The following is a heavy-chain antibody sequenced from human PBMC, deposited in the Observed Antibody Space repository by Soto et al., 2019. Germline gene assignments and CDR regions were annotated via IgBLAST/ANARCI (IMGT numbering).Heavy chain of an antibody. CDR3: ARDGSRAMYDY. CDR1: GFTFSSYG. D-gene: IGHD5-18*01. CDR2: IWYDGSNK. Sequence: GGSLRLSCAASGFTFSSYGMHWVRQAPGKGLEWVAVIWYDGSNKYYADSVKGRFTISRDNSKNTLYLQMNSLRAEDTAVYYCARDGSRAMYDYWGQGTLVTVSS. V-gene: IGHV3-33*01. J-gene: IGHJ4*02.